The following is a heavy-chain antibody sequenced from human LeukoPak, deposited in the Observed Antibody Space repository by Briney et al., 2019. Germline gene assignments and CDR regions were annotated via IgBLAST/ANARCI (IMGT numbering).Heavy chain of an antibody. CDR2: INKNGGET. V-gene: IGHV3-23*01. D-gene: IGHD4-11*01. CDR3: ARVWADYLVTY. J-gene: IGHJ4*02. CDR1: GFTFSTYV. Sequence: PGGSLRLSCAASGFTFSTYVMSWGRQAPGKGLEWVSTINKNGGETYYADSVKGRFTISRDNSRNTLYLQMNSLRAEDTAVYYCARVWADYLVTYWGQGTLVTVSS.